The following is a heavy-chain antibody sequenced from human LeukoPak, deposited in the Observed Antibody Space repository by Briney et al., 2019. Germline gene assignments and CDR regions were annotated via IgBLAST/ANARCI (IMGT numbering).Heavy chain of an antibody. V-gene: IGHV1-69*05. CDR1: GHTFTNYD. CDR2: IIPIFGTA. Sequence: ASVKVSCKAAGHTFTNYDFGWVRQAPGQGLEWMGRIIPIFGTANYAQKFQGRVTITTDESTSTAYMELSSLRSEDTAVYYCASPGYSYYYDSSEFDAFDIWGQGTMVTVSS. D-gene: IGHD3-22*01. J-gene: IGHJ3*02. CDR3: ASPGYSYYYDSSEFDAFDI.